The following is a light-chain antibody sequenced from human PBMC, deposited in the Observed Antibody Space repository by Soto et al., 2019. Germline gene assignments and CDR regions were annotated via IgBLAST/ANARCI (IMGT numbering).Light chain of an antibody. V-gene: IGLV1-40*01. CDR2: DNT. Sequence: SVLTQPPSVSGAPGQRVTISCAGSSFNIGAGYDVHWYHQLPVAAPKLLIYDNTNRPSGVPDRFSGSKSGASASLAITGLQAEDEADYYCQSYDTSLSGYGFATGTKVTV. CDR1: SFNIGAGYD. CDR3: QSYDTSLSGYG. J-gene: IGLJ1*01.